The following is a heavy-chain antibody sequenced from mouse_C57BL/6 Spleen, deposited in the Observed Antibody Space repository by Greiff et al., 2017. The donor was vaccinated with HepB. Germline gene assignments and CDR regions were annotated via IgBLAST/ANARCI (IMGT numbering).Heavy chain of an antibody. D-gene: IGHD2-3*01. Sequence: QVQLKQPGAELVRPGSSVKLSCKASGYTFTSYWMHWVKQRPIQGLEWIGNIDPSDSETHYNQKFKDKATLTVDKSSSTAYMQLSSLTSEDSAVYYCARSDGPYAMDYWGQGTSVTVSS. V-gene: IGHV1-52*01. CDR1: GYTFTSYW. J-gene: IGHJ4*01. CDR3: ARSDGPYAMDY. CDR2: IDPSDSET.